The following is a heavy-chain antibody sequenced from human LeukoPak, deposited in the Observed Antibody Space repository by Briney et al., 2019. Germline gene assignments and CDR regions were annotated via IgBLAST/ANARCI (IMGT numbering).Heavy chain of an antibody. Sequence: GGSLRLSCAASGFTFSSYNMNWVRQAPGKGLEWVSSITSDSRYMYYADSVKGRFTISRDNSKNTLYLQMNSLRAEDTAVYYCAREYCGGGSCYPYAFDIWGQGTMVTVSS. CDR1: GFTFSSYN. CDR3: AREYCGGGSCYPYAFDI. J-gene: IGHJ3*02. D-gene: IGHD2-15*01. V-gene: IGHV3-21*04. CDR2: ITSDSRYM.